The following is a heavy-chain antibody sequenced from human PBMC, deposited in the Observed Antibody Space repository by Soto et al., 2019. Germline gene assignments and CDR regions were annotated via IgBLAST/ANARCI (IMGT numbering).Heavy chain of an antibody. CDR1: EYSFSNFW. Sequence: GESLKISCKGSEYSFSNFWIAWVRQMPGKGLDWIGNIYPGDSNVKYSPSFQGQVTISVDRSIDTAYLQWSSLKASDTAIYYCARHGKESSNSEGGYKWFDPWGQGTLVTVSS. V-gene: IGHV5-51*01. J-gene: IGHJ5*02. CDR3: ARHGKESSNSEGGYKWFDP. D-gene: IGHD6-6*01. CDR2: IYPGDSNV.